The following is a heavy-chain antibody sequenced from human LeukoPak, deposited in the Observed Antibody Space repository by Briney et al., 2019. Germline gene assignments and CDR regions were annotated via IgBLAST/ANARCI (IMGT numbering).Heavy chain of an antibody. J-gene: IGHJ4*02. CDR1: GFTFDDYG. CDR3: ATYRQVLLPFES. Sequence: RGSLRLSCAASGFTFDDYGMSWVRQAPGKGLEWVSSIFPSGGEIHYADSVRGRFTISRDNSKSTLSLQMNSLRAEDTAIYYCATYRQVLLPFESWGQGTLVTVSS. V-gene: IGHV3-23*01. CDR2: IFPSGGEI. D-gene: IGHD2-8*02.